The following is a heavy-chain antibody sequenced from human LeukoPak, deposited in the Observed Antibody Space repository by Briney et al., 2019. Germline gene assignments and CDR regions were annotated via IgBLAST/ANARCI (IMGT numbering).Heavy chain of an antibody. J-gene: IGHJ6*02. CDR3: ARERYYGSGSYYRYYYYYGMDV. Sequence: SETLSLTCTVSGGSISSSSYYWGWIRQPPGKGLEWIGSIYYSGSTYYNPSLKSRVTISVDTSKNQFSLKLSSVTAADTAVYYCARERYYGSGSYYRYYYYYGMDVWGQGTTVTVSS. D-gene: IGHD3-10*01. CDR2: IYYSGST. V-gene: IGHV4-39*02. CDR1: GGSISSSSYY.